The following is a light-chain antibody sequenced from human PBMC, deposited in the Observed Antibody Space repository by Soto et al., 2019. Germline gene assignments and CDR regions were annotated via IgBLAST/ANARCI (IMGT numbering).Light chain of an antibody. J-gene: IGKJ4*01. V-gene: IGKV1-9*01. CDR3: QQLNSYPLT. CDR1: QDISDY. CDR2: AAS. Sequence: DIPLTQSPSFLSASVGDRVTITCRASQDISDYLAWYQHRPGKAPKLLIYAASTLQSGVPSRFSGSGSGTEFTLTISSLQPEDFATYSCQQLNSYPLTFGGGTKVEIK.